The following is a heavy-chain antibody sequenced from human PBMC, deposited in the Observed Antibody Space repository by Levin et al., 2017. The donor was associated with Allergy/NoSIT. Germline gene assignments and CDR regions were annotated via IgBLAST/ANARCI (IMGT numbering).Heavy chain of an antibody. CDR2: IHNSGTT. CDR3: ARVGDWNDLDY. Sequence: SQTLSLTCTVSGVSIGDYYWSWIRLPPGKGLEWIGYIHNSGTTNYNPSLKSRVTISMETSKNQLSLQLTSVVAADTAVYYCARVGDWNDLDYWGQGTLVTVSS. D-gene: IGHD1-1*01. J-gene: IGHJ4*02. CDR1: GVSIGDYY. V-gene: IGHV4-59*01.